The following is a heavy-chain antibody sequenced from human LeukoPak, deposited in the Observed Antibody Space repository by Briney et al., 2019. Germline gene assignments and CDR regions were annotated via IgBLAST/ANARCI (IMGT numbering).Heavy chain of an antibody. CDR2: IYYSGST. D-gene: IGHD3-22*01. V-gene: IGHV4-59*01. Sequence: SETLSLTCTVSGGSISSYYWSWIRQPPGKGLEWIGYIYYSGSTNYNPSLKSRVTISVDTSKNQFSLKLSSVTAADTAVYYCARAVSITMIVINWGQGTLVTVSP. CDR1: GGSISSYY. J-gene: IGHJ4*02. CDR3: ARAVSITMIVIN.